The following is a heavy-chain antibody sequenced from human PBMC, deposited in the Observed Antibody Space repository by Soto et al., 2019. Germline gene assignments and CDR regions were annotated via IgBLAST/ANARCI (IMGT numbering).Heavy chain of an antibody. D-gene: IGHD2-2*01. V-gene: IGHV1-69*13. Sequence: SVKVPCKASGGTFSSYAISWVRQAPGQGLEWMGGIIPIFGTANYAQKFQGRVTITADESTSTAYMELSSLRSEDTAVYYCVIVVVPAAMGYFDYWGQGTLVTVSS. CDR3: VIVVVPAAMGYFDY. CDR2: IIPIFGTA. J-gene: IGHJ4*02. CDR1: GGTFSSYA.